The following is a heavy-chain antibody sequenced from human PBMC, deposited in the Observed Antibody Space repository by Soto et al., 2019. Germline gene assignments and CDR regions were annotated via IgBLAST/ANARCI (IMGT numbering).Heavy chain of an antibody. Sequence: QVQLQQWGAGLLKPSETLSLTCAVYGGSFSGYYWSWIRQPPGKGLEWIGEINHSGSTNYNPSLKSRVTISVDTSKNQFSLKLSSVTAADTAVYYCARGKTIFGVVDYGMDVWAQGTTVTVSS. CDR1: GGSFSGYY. J-gene: IGHJ6*02. CDR3: ARGKTIFGVVDYGMDV. D-gene: IGHD3-3*01. CDR2: INHSGST. V-gene: IGHV4-34*01.